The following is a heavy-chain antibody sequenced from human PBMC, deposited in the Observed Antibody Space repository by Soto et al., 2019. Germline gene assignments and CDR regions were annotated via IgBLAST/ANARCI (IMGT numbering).Heavy chain of an antibody. Sequence: QVQLVQSGAEVKKPGSSVKVSCKASGGTFSSYAISWVRQAPGQGLEWMGGIIPIVGTANYAQKFQGRVTITGDESTRIAYLEMSSLGSEVTAVYYCARFDGVWIGFPSGLYCDYWGQGILVTVSS. CDR1: GGTFSSYA. CDR3: ARFDGVWIGFPSGLYCDY. V-gene: IGHV1-69*01. J-gene: IGHJ4*02. D-gene: IGHD3-3*01. CDR2: IIPIVGTA.